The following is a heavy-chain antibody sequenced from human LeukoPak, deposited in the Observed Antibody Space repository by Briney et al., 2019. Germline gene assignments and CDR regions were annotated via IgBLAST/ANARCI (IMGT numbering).Heavy chain of an antibody. J-gene: IGHJ4*02. CDR3: VRHGYSSGWLDY. CDR2: IYPGDSDT. D-gene: IGHD6-19*01. V-gene: IGHV5-51*01. CDR1: GYNFTTYW. Sequence: GESLKISCQASGYNFTTYWIGWVRQMPGKGLEWMGIIYPGDSDTRYSQSFQGQVTISADKSISTTFLQWSSLKASDTAMYYCVRHGYSSGWLDYWGQGTLVTVSS.